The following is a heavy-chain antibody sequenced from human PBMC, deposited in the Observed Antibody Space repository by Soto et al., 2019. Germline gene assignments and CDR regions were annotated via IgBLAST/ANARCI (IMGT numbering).Heavy chain of an antibody. D-gene: IGHD2-2*01. CDR1: GYTFPSYY. V-gene: IGHV1-46*03. J-gene: IGHJ4*02. CDR3: ARAPVYCSSTSCYANSNWLLDY. Sequence: ASVKVSCKASGYTFPSYYMHWVRQAPGQGLEWMGIINPSGGSTSYAQKFQGRVTMTRDTSTSTVYMELSSLRSEDTAVYYCARAPVYCSSTSCYANSNWLLDYWGQGTLVPVSS. CDR2: INPSGGST.